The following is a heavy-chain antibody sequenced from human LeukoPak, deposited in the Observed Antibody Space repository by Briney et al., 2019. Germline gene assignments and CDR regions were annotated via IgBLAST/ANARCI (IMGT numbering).Heavy chain of an antibody. D-gene: IGHD4-23*01. CDR2: VRYDGGDK. V-gene: IGHV3-30*02. CDR3: ARALSSAGGSYYFDS. Sequence: GGSLRLSCIASGFPLSHHGMHWVRQPPGKGLEWVAFVRYDGGDKYYADSVKGRFTVSRDNSNNALDLQMNTLTVEDTAVYYCARALSSAGGSYYFDSSGQGTLVTVSS. J-gene: IGHJ4*02. CDR1: GFPLSHHG.